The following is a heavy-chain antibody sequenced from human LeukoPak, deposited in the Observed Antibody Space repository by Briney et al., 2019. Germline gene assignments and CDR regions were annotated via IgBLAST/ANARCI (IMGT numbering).Heavy chain of an antibody. CDR2: IYYSRST. Sequence: KPAETLTLTCSVSGGSISNYYWSWVRQPPGKGLEWIGYIYYSRSTNYNPSLKSRVTISVDTSKNQFSLKLSSVTAADTAVYYCARLLGVPAATYYYYYGMDVWGQGTTVTVSS. D-gene: IGHD2-2*01. CDR1: GGSISNYY. V-gene: IGHV4-59*01. J-gene: IGHJ6*02. CDR3: ARLLGVPAATYYYYYGMDV.